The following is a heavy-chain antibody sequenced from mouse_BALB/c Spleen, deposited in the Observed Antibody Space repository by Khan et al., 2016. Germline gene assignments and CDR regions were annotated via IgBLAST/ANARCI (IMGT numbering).Heavy chain of an antibody. CDR1: GYSFTNYG. CDR2: IDTNTGEP. Sequence: QIQLVQSGPELKKPGETVKISCKASGYSFTNYGMNWVNQAPGKGLKWMGWIDTNTGEPTYAEEFKGRFAFSLETSAITAYLQINNLKNDDTATYFCARWGYDYAWFAYWGQGTLVTVSA. CDR3: ARWGYDYAWFAY. V-gene: IGHV9-3*02. J-gene: IGHJ3*01. D-gene: IGHD2-4*01.